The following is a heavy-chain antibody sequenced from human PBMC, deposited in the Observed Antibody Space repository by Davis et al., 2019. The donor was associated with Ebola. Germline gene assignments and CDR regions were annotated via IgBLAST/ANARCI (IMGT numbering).Heavy chain of an antibody. Sequence: MPSETLSLTCTVSGGSISSSSYYWSWIRQPPGKGLEWIGYIYYSGSTNYNPSLKSRVAISADTSKNQFTLKLSSVTAADTAVYYCAGVEYSRGLGWFDPWGQGTLVTVSS. V-gene: IGHV4-61*01. CDR2: IYYSGST. CDR3: AGVEYSRGLGWFDP. D-gene: IGHD6-19*01. CDR1: GGSISSSSYY. J-gene: IGHJ5*02.